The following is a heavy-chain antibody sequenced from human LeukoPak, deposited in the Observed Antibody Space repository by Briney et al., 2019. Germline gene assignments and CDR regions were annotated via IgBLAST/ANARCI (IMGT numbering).Heavy chain of an antibody. CDR2: ISSGGSDI. Sequence: GGSLRLSCAASGFTFTNYGMNWVRQAPGKWLEWVSYISSGGSDIYYADSGKGRFTISRDSAKRSVFLQMTSLRAEDTALYYCASGYDFSSGSKRGFDYWGQGTLVTVSS. J-gene: IGHJ4*02. V-gene: IGHV3-48*01. CDR3: ASGYDFSSGSKRGFDY. D-gene: IGHD3-3*01. CDR1: GFTFTNYG.